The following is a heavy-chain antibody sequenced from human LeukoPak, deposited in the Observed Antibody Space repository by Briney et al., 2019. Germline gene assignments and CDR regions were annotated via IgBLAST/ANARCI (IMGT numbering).Heavy chain of an antibody. Sequence: PSETLSLTCTVSGGSISSDYWSWIRQPDGKGLEWIGRIYTSGSTNYNPSLKSRVTISVDTSKNQFSLKLSSVTAADTAVYYCARELGYCSSTSCYEAYYYYYMDVWGKGTTVTISS. CDR3: ARELGYCSSTSCYEAYYYYYMDV. J-gene: IGHJ6*03. D-gene: IGHD2-2*01. CDR2: IYTSGST. CDR1: GGSISSDY. V-gene: IGHV4-4*07.